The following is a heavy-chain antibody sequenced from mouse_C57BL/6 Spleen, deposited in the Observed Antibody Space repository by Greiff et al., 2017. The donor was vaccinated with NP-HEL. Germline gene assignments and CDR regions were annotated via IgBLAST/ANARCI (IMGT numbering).Heavy chain of an antibody. V-gene: IGHV1-50*01. CDR1: GYTFTSYW. CDR3: ARGEGMDY. Sequence: QVQLQQPGAELVKPGASVKLSCKASGYTFTSYWMQWVKQRPGQGLEWIGEIDPSDSYTNYNQKFKGKATLTVDTSSSTAYMQLSSLTSEDSAVYYCARGEGMDYWGQGTSVTVSS. J-gene: IGHJ4*01. CDR2: IDPSDSYT.